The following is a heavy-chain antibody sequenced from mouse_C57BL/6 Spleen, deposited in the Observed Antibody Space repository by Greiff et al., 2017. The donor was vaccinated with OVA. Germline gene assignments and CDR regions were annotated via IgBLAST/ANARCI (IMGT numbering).Heavy chain of an antibody. CDR1: GFSLTSYG. Sequence: VKLMESGPGLVQPSQSLSITCTVSGFSLTSYGVHWVRQSPGKGLEWLGVIWSGGSTDYNAAFISRLSISKDNSKSQVFFKMNSLQADDTAIYYCARWGTTVVAHYYAMDYWGQGTSVTVSS. J-gene: IGHJ4*01. CDR3: ARWGTTVVAHYYAMDY. V-gene: IGHV2-2*01. CDR2: IWSGGST. D-gene: IGHD1-1*01.